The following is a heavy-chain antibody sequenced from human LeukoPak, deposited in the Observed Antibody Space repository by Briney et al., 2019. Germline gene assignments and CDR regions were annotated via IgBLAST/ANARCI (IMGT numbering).Heavy chain of an antibody. CDR2: IWYDGSNK. Sequence: GGSLRLSCAASGFTFSSYGMHWVRQAPGKGLEWVAVIWYDGSNKYYADSVKGRFTISRDNSKNTLYLQMNSLRAEDTAVYYCAGGSYGDYYYFDYWGQGTLVTVSS. CDR3: AGGSYGDYYYFDY. D-gene: IGHD4-17*01. J-gene: IGHJ4*02. V-gene: IGHV3-33*01. CDR1: GFTFSSYG.